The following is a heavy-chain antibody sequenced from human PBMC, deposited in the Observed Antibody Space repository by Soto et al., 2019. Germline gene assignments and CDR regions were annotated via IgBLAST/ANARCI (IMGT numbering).Heavy chain of an antibody. Sequence: QVQRVESGGGVVQPGRSLRLSCAASGFTFSSYGMHWVRQAPGKGLEWVAVIWYDGSNKYYADSVKGRFTISRDNSKNTLYLQMNSLRAEDTVVYYCARECTISPSYNYSMDVWGQGTTVTVSS. CDR3: ARECTISPSYNYSMDV. CDR1: GFTFSSYG. V-gene: IGHV3-33*01. J-gene: IGHJ6*02. D-gene: IGHD2-8*01. CDR2: IWYDGSNK.